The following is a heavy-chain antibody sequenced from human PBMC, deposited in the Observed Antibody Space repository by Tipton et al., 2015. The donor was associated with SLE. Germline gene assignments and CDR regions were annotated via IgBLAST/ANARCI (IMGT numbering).Heavy chain of an antibody. CDR2: IYHSGST. V-gene: IGHV4-38-2*01. J-gene: IGHJ5*02. CDR1: AYSISSDYY. CDR3: ARGMGSSSGCNWFDP. Sequence: GLVKPSETLSLTCAVSAYSISSDYYWGWIRQPPGKGLEWIGSIYHSGSTYYNPSLKSRVTISVDTSKNQFSLKLSSVTAADTAVYYCARGMGSSSGCNWFDPWGQGTLVTVSS. D-gene: IGHD6-6*01.